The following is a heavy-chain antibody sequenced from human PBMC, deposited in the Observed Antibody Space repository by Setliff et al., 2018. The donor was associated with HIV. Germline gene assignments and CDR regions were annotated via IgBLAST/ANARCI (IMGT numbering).Heavy chain of an antibody. CDR2: IYPGDSNT. V-gene: IGHV5-51*01. Sequence: GESLKISCKGSGYSFTNYWIGWVRQMPGKGLEWMGIIYPGDSNTRYSPSFQGQVTISADKSISAAFLQWSSLKASDTAMYYCVRRTWSDVRMDPWGQGTLVTVSS. J-gene: IGHJ5*02. CDR1: GYSFTNYW. D-gene: IGHD1-1*01. CDR3: VRRTWSDVRMDP.